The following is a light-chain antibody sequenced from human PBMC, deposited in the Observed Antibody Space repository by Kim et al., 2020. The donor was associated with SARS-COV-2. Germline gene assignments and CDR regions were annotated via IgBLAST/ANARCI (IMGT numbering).Light chain of an antibody. V-gene: IGLV2-14*03. CDR1: SSDVGGYNY. CDR2: DVG. J-gene: IGLJ1*01. CDR3: TSYTSSSTPYV. Sequence: QSLTISCTGTSSDVGGYNYVSWYQQHPGKAPKLMIYDVGNRPSGVSNRFSGSKSGNTASLTISGLQAEDEADYYCTSYTSSSTPYVFGTGTKVTVL.